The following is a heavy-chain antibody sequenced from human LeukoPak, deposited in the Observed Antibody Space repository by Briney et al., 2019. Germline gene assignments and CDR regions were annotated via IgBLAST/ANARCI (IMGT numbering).Heavy chain of an antibody. D-gene: IGHD3-10*01. Sequence: GASVKVSCKASAYTFTSYDINWVRQATGQGLEWMGWMNPNSGNTSYAQKCQGRVTMTRNTSISTAYMELSRLRSEDTAVYYCARVKRVQGVHDAFDIWGQGTMVTVSS. J-gene: IGHJ3*02. CDR3: ARVKRVQGVHDAFDI. V-gene: IGHV1-8*01. CDR2: MNPNSGNT. CDR1: AYTFTSYD.